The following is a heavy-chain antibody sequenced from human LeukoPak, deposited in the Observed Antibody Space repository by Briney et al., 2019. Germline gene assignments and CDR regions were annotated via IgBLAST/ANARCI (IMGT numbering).Heavy chain of an antibody. J-gene: IGHJ6*03. CDR1: GGTFSSYA. V-gene: IGHV1-69*05. Sequence: GSSVKVSCKASGGTFSSYAISWVRQAPGQGLEWMGRIIPIFGTANYAQKFQGRVTITTDESTSTAYMELSSLRSEDTAVYYCARGYCSGASCYSGYYFYMDVWGKGTTVTVSS. CDR2: IIPIFGTA. CDR3: ARGYCSGASCYSGYYFYMDV. D-gene: IGHD2-15*01.